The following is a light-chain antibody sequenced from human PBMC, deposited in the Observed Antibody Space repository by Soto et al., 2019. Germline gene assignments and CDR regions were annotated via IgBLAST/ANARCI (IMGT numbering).Light chain of an antibody. CDR1: QSVSSNY. CDR2: YPS. CDR3: QHFGGTTFT. J-gene: IGKJ5*01. V-gene: IGKV3-20*01. Sequence: EVVLTQSPGTLSLSPGERASLSCRASQSVSSNYLAWFQQKPGQAPRLLSSYPSSRATGIPDRFSGSGSGTHFTLTISRLEPGDFAVYYCQHFGGTTFTFGQGTRLEI.